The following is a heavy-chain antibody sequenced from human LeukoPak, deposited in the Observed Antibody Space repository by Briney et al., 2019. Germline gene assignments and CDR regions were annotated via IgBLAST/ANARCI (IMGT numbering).Heavy chain of an antibody. CDR3: ARARYCSSTSCQNNWFDP. CDR1: GFTFSSYS. J-gene: IGHJ5*02. D-gene: IGHD2-2*01. V-gene: IGHV3-21*01. Sequence: GGSLRLSCAAPGFTFSSYSMNWVRQAPGKGLEWVSSISSSSSYIYYADSVKGRFTISRDNAKNSLYLQMNSLRAEDTAVYYCARARYCSSTSCQNNWFDPWGQGTLVTVSS. CDR2: ISSSSSYI.